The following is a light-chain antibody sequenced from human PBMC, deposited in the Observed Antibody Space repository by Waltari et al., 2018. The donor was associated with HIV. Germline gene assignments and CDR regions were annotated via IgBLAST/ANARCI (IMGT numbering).Light chain of an antibody. V-gene: IGKV2D-29*01. CDR3: MQATQLPLT. Sequence: DIVMTQTPLSLSVTPGPSASISCKSSQSLPESAGKPYLYRYLQKPGQPPQLLMFQVSNRFSGVPDRFSGSESGTDFTLKISRVEAEDVGVYYCMQATQLPLTFGPGTKVDI. CDR1: QSLPESAGKPY. J-gene: IGKJ3*01. CDR2: QVS.